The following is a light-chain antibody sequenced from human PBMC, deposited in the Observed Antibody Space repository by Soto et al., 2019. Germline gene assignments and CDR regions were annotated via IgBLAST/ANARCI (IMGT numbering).Light chain of an antibody. J-gene: IGLJ2*01. CDR2: EVS. CDR1: SSDVGGYKY. Sequence: QSVLTQPASVSGSPGQSITISCTGTSSDVGGYKYVSWYQQHPGKAPKLMIYEVSNRPSGVSQRFSGSKSGNTASLAIFGLQAEDEADYYCSSYTHIDTLVFGXG. CDR3: SSYTHIDTLV. V-gene: IGLV2-14*01.